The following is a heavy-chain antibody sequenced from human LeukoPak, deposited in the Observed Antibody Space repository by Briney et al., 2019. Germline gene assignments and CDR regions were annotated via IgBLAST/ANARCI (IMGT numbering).Heavy chain of an antibody. CDR3: AREFTEYYYDSSKASY. CDR1: GYSICSGYY. CDR2: IYHNGNT. J-gene: IGHJ4*02. Sequence: SETLSLTCAVSGYSICSGYYWAWIRQPPGKGLEWIGKIYHNGNTYYNPSLKGRVTISVDTSKNQFSLKLSSVTAAVTALYYCAREFTEYYYDSSKASYWGQGTLVTVSS. D-gene: IGHD3-22*01. V-gene: IGHV4-38-2*02.